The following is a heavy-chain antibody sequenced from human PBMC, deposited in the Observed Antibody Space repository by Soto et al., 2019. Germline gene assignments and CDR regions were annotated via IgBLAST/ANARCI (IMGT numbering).Heavy chain of an antibody. D-gene: IGHD3-22*01. CDR2: IYYSGST. V-gene: IGHV4-31*03. CDR1: GGSISSGGYY. J-gene: IGHJ3*02. CDR3: AREVGMIVVAKSGAFDI. Sequence: KTSETLSLTCTVSGGSISSGGYYWSWIRQHPGKGLEWIGYIYYSGSTYYNPSLKSRVTISVDTSKNQFSLKLSSVTAADTAVYYCAREVGMIVVAKSGAFDIWGQGTMVTVSS.